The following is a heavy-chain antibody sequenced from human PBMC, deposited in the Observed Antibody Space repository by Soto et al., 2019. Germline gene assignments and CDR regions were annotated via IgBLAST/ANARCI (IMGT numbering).Heavy chain of an antibody. D-gene: IGHD6-13*01. CDR2: ITSSGNTI. J-gene: IGHJ5*01. CDR1: GFTFITEE. CDR3: AGSAPGYTSSWFDS. V-gene: IGHV3-48*03. Sequence: GGSLRLSCVASGFTFITEEFNWVRQAPGKGLEWVSYITSSGNTIHYAESVKGRFTISRNNARNSLYLQMNSLRAEDTAIYYCAGSAPGYTSSWFDSWGQGTLVTVSS.